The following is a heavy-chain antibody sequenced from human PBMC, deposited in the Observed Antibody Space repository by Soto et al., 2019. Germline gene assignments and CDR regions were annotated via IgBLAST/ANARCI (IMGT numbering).Heavy chain of an antibody. CDR1: GYTFTNYA. CDR3: ARDSPPNYL. Sequence: VASVKVSCKASGYTFTNYAISWVRQAPGQGLEWMGWINAYNGNTNYAQKLQGRVTMTTDTSTSTAYMELRSLRSDDTAVYYCARDSPPNYLWGQGTLVTVSS. V-gene: IGHV1-18*01. CDR2: INAYNGNT. J-gene: IGHJ5*02.